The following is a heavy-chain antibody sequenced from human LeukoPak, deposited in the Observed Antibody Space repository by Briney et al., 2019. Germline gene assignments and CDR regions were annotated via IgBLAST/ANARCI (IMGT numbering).Heavy chain of an antibody. Sequence: GGALRLSCAASGFTFSSYDMTWVRQAPGRGLEWVGYIRGKAYGETPEYAASVKGRFTISRDDSNTIAYLQMNSLKTEDTAVYYCTTIHTTVTMDFDYWGQGTQVTVSS. CDR1: GFTFSSYD. CDR3: TTIHTTVTMDFDY. D-gene: IGHD4-17*01. J-gene: IGHJ4*02. CDR2: IRGKAYGETP. V-gene: IGHV3-49*04.